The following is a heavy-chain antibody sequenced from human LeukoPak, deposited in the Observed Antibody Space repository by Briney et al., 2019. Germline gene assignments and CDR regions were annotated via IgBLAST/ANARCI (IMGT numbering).Heavy chain of an antibody. Sequence: GGSLRLSCAASGFTFSSYAMHWVRQAPGKGLEWVAVISYDGSNKYYADSVKGRFTISRDNSKNTLYLQMNSLRAEDTAVYYCARGGSGWYVAGDAFDIWGQGTMVTVSS. V-gene: IGHV3-30-3*01. CDR3: ARGGSGWYVAGDAFDI. J-gene: IGHJ3*02. CDR1: GFTFSSYA. CDR2: ISYDGSNK. D-gene: IGHD6-19*01.